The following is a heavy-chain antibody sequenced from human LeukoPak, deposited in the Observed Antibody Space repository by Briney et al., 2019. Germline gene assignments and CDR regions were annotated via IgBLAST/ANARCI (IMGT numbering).Heavy chain of an antibody. Sequence: ASVKVSCKASGYTFTSYGISWVRQAPGQGLEWMGWISAYNGNTNYAQKLQGRVTMTTDTSTSTAYMELRSLRSDDTAVYYCARENRGYCSSTSCPSHFDYWGQGTLVTVSS. V-gene: IGHV1-18*01. D-gene: IGHD2-2*01. CDR3: ARENRGYCSSTSCPSHFDY. CDR1: GYTFTSYG. J-gene: IGHJ4*02. CDR2: ISAYNGNT.